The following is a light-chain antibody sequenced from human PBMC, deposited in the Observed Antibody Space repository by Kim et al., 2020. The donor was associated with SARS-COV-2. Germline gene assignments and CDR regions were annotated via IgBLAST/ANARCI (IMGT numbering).Light chain of an antibody. Sequence: DIQMTQSPSTLSASVGDRVTITCRASQSISNWLAWYQQKPGKAPKLLIYGASGLESGVPSRFSGSGSGTDFTLTISSLQPEDFATYYCQQYKNYWTFGQGTKVDIK. J-gene: IGKJ1*01. CDR2: GAS. CDR1: QSISNW. V-gene: IGKV1-5*03. CDR3: QQYKNYWT.